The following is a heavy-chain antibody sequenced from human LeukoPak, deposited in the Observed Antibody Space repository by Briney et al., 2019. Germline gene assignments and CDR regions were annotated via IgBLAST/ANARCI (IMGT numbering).Heavy chain of an antibody. Sequence: ASVKVSCKASGGTFSSYNINWVRQAPGQRLEWMGWINAGNGNTKYSQKFQGRVTITRDTSASTAYMELSSLRSEDTAVYYCARVVRGAHPGTWFDPWGQGTLVTVSS. CDR3: ARVVRGAHPGTWFDP. D-gene: IGHD3-10*01. J-gene: IGHJ5*02. CDR1: GGTFSSYN. CDR2: INAGNGNT. V-gene: IGHV1-3*01.